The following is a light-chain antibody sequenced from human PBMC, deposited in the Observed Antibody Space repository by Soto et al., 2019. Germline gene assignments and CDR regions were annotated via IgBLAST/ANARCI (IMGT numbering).Light chain of an antibody. J-gene: IGLJ1*01. CDR1: SSNIGAGSD. V-gene: IGLV1-40*01. Sequence: QSVLTQPPPVSGAPGQRVTGSCTGSSSNIGAGSDVQWYQQLPGTAPKLLIYGNSNRPSGVPDRFSGSKSGTSASLAITGLQAEDEADYYCQAYDSGLSGPVFGTGTKVTVL. CDR2: GNS. CDR3: QAYDSGLSGPV.